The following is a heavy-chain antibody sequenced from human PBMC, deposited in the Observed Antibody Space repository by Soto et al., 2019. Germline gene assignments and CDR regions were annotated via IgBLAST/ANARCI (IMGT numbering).Heavy chain of an antibody. CDR3: ARSDITRSRTGVFDI. J-gene: IGHJ3*02. V-gene: IGHV1-69*13. CDR2: IIPIFGTA. CDR1: GGTFSSYA. Sequence: SVKVSCKASGGTFSSYAISWVRQAPGQGLEWMGGIIPIFGTANYAQKFQGRVTITADESTSTAYMELSSLRSEDTAVYYCARSDITRSRTGVFDIWGKGTMVTVSS. D-gene: IGHD2-15*01.